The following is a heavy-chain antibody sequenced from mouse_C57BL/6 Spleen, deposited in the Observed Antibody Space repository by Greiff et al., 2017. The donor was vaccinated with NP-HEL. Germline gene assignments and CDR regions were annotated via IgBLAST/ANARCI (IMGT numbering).Heavy chain of an antibody. D-gene: IGHD2-3*01. V-gene: IGHV1-82*01. CDR3: ARFLYDGYYVGFAY. CDR1: GYAFSSSW. Sequence: VQLQQSGPELVKPGASVKISCKASGYAFSSSWMNWVKQRPGKGLEWVGRIYPGDGDTNYNGKFKGKATLTADKSSSTAYMQLSSLTSEDSAVYFCARFLYDGYYVGFAYWGQGTLVTVSA. CDR2: IYPGDGDT. J-gene: IGHJ3*01.